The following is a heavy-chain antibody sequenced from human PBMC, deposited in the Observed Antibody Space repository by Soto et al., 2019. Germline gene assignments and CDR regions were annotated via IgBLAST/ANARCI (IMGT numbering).Heavy chain of an antibody. CDR1: GYTFTSYD. CDR2: MNPNSANT. CDR3: ARVVGALGHWFDP. D-gene: IGHD1-26*01. J-gene: IGHJ5*02. V-gene: IGHV1-8*01. Sequence: ASVKVSCKASGYTFTSYDINWVRQATGQGLEWMGWMNPNSANTGYAQKFQGRVTMTRNTSISTAYMELSSLRSDDTAVYYCARVVGALGHWFDPWGQGTLVTVSS.